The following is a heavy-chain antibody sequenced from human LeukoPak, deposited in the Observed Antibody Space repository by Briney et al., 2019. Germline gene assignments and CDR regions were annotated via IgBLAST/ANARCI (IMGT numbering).Heavy chain of an antibody. D-gene: IGHD3-10*01. CDR3: AREVTMVRGVIAWFDP. CDR1: GYTFTSYY. V-gene: IGHV1-46*01. Sequence: ASVKVSCKASGYTFTSYYMHWVRQAPGQGLEWMGIINPSGGSTSYAQKFQGRVTMTRDTSTSTVCMELSSLRSEDTAVYYCAREVTMVRGVIAWFDPWGQGTLVTVSS. J-gene: IGHJ5*02. CDR2: INPSGGST.